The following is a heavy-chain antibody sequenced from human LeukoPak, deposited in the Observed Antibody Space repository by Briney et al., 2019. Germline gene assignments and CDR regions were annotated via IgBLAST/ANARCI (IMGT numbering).Heavy chain of an antibody. CDR3: ARSVLYYYDSSGYPTDY. Sequence: TSETLSLTCTVSGGSISSSSYYWGWIRQPPGKGLEWIGSIYYSGSTYYNPSLKSRVTISVDTSKNQFSLKLSSVTAADTAVYYCARSVLYYYDSSGYPTDYWGQGTLVTVSS. D-gene: IGHD3-22*01. V-gene: IGHV4-39*01. CDR2: IYYSGST. CDR1: GGSISSSSYY. J-gene: IGHJ4*02.